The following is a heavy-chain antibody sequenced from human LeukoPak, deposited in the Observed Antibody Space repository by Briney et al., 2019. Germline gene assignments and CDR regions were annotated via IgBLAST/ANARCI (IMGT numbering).Heavy chain of an antibody. V-gene: IGHV3-74*01. CDR2: ITSDGSTT. D-gene: IGHD3-22*01. Sequence: GGSLRLSCAASGFDFSMYWMQWFRQAPGKGLVWVSRITSDGSTTTYADSVKGRFTISRDNSKNTLYLQMNSLRAEDTAVYYCAKARSGVYDSSEDWGQGTLVTVSS. J-gene: IGHJ4*02. CDR3: AKARSGVYDSSED. CDR1: GFDFSMYW.